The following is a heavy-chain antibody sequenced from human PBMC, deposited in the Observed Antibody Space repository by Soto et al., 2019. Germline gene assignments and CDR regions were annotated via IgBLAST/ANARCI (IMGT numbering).Heavy chain of an antibody. D-gene: IGHD6-13*01. CDR1: GYTFTGYY. V-gene: IGHV1-2*04. CDR3: PRNQLDDNWFDP. Sequence: ASVKVSCKASGYTFTGYYMHWVRQAPGQGLEWMGWINPNSGGTNYAEKFQGWVTMTRDPSVSTAYMELSRLSSDDTAVYYCPRNQLDDNWFDPWGQGTLVTVPS. J-gene: IGHJ5*02. CDR2: INPNSGGT.